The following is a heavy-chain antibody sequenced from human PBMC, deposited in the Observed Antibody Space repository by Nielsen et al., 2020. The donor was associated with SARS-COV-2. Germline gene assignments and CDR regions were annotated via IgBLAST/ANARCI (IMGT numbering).Heavy chain of an antibody. Sequence: WIRQPPGKGLEWVSGISWNSGSIGYADSVKGRFTISRDNAKNSLYLQMNSLRAEDTALYYCATLGGYSYGTDYYYYGMDVWGQGTTVTVSS. CDR3: ATLGGYSYGTDYYYYGMDV. CDR2: ISWNSGSI. J-gene: IGHJ6*02. V-gene: IGHV3-9*01. D-gene: IGHD5-18*01.